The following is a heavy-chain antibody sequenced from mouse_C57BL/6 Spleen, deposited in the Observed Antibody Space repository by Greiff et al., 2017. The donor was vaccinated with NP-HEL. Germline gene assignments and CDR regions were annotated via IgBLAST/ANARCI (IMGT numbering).Heavy chain of an antibody. V-gene: IGHV1-26*01. CDR2: INPNNGGT. CDR1: GYTFTDYY. Sequence: EVQLQQSGPELVKPGASVKISCKASGYTFTDYYMNWVKQSHGKSLEWIGDINPNNGGTSYNQKFKGKATLTVDKSSSTAYMELRSLTSEDSAVYYCARGLDYWGQSTTLTVSS. J-gene: IGHJ2*01. CDR3: ARGLDY.